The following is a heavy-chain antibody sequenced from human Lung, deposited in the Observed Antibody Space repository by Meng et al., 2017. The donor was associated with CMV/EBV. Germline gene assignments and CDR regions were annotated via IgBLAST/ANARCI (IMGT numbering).Heavy chain of an antibody. V-gene: IGHV4-59*01. CDR3: ARGSYLAVEG. J-gene: IGHJ4*02. CDR1: GGSINSYY. Sequence: HGQLWESGPGLVKPSETLSLTCTVSGGSINSYYWSWIRQPPGQGLEWLGYFYYRGNSNYNPSLKSRVTISVDTSKNLFSLNLTSVTAADAALYYCARGSYLAVEGWGLGTLVTVSS. D-gene: IGHD2-21*01. CDR2: FYYRGNS.